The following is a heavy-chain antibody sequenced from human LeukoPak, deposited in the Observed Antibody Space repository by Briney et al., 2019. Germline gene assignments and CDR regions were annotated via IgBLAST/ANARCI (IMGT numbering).Heavy chain of an antibody. Sequence: SETLSLTCTVSGGSISSSSYYWGWIRQPPGKGLEWIGYIYYSGSTNYNPSLKSRVTISVDTSKNQFPLKLSSVTAADTAVYYCARVGIAAAGNWFDPWGQGTLVTVSS. V-gene: IGHV4-61*05. CDR2: IYYSGST. CDR1: GGSISSSSYY. D-gene: IGHD6-13*01. CDR3: ARVGIAAAGNWFDP. J-gene: IGHJ5*02.